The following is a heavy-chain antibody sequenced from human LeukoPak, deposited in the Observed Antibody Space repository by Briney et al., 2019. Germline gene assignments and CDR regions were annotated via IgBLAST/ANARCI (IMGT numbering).Heavy chain of an antibody. CDR3: AQGGSEIYYFYHGLDV. D-gene: IGHD3-10*01. Sequence: GGSLRLSCAASGFSFNSYAIHWVRQAPGKGLEWVTVISYDGSNKHYADSVRGRFTIPRDNSKNTLYLQMNSLRAEDTAVYYCAQGGSEIYYFYHGLDVWGRGTTVTVSS. CDR2: ISYDGSNK. V-gene: IGHV3-30*18. J-gene: IGHJ6*02. CDR1: GFSFNSYA.